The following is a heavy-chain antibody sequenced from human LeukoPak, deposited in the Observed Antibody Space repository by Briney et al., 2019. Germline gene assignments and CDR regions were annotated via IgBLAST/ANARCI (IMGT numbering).Heavy chain of an antibody. D-gene: IGHD5-12*01. CDR3: TRDSYSGYDRSLGY. J-gene: IGHJ4*02. CDR2: INPSGGST. V-gene: IGHV1-46*03. Sequence: ASVKVSCKASGYTFTIYYIHWVRQAPGQGLGWMGIINPSGGSTSYAQKFQGRVTMTRDTSTSTVYMELSSLRSEDTAMYYCTRDSYSGYDRSLGYWGQGTLVTVSS. CDR1: GYTFTIYY.